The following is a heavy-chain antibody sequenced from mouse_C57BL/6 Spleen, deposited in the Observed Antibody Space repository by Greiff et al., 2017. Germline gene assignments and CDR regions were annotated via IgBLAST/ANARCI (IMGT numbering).Heavy chain of an antibody. CDR1: GFSFTSYG. CDR3: ACIYYYGSTYAMDY. Sequence: QVQLQQSGPGLVQPSQSLSITCTVSGFSFTSYGVHWVRQSPGKGLEWLGVIWRGGSTDYNAAIMSRLSITKSNAKCQVFFQMNILQADDTAIYYCACIYYYGSTYAMDYWGQGTSVTVSS. J-gene: IGHJ4*01. D-gene: IGHD1-1*01. V-gene: IGHV2-5*01. CDR2: IWRGGST.